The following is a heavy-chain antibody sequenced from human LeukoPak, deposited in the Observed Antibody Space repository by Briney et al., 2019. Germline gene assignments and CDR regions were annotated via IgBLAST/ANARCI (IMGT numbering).Heavy chain of an antibody. CDR1: GFTFSTHS. CDR3: ARVGGITLALAPSPFPDYNYYYMDV. J-gene: IGHJ6*03. Sequence: GGSLRLSCAASGFTFSTHSMNWVRQAPGKGLEWVSYISSSSSTIYYADSVKGRFTISRDNAKNSLYLQMNSLRAEDTAVYYCARVGGITLALAPSPFPDYNYYYMDVWGKGTTVTVSS. CDR2: ISSSSSTI. D-gene: IGHD3-10*01. V-gene: IGHV3-48*01.